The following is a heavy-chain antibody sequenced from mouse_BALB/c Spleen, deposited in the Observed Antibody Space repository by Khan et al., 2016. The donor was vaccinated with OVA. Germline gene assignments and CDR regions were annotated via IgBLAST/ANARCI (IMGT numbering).Heavy chain of an antibody. CDR3: VGDGSYHRNDGWFAY. V-gene: IGHV1-4*01. J-gene: IGHJ3*01. CDR2: INPSTGYT. D-gene: IGHD2-14*01. Sequence: VMLVESGAELARPGASVKMSCKASGYTFTSYTIHWLKQRPGQGLEWIGYINPSTGYTNYNQKFKDKATLTTDKSSTTAYLQLSSLTSDDSAVYSCVGDGSYHRNDGWFAYWGQGTLVTVAA. CDR1: GYTFTSYT.